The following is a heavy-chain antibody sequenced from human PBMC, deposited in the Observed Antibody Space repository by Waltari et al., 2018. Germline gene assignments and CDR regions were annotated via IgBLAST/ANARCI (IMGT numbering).Heavy chain of an antibody. V-gene: IGHV3-30*02. CDR2: IRYDGSNK. D-gene: IGHD1-26*01. CDR1: GFTFSSYG. Sequence: QVQLVESGGGVVQPGGSLRLSCAASGFTFSSYGMHWVRQAPGKGLEWVAFIRYDGSNKYYADSVKGRFTISRDNSKNKLYLQMNSLRAEDTAVYYCAKDRRFVGATSPFDYWGQGTLVTVSS. J-gene: IGHJ4*02. CDR3: AKDRRFVGATSPFDY.